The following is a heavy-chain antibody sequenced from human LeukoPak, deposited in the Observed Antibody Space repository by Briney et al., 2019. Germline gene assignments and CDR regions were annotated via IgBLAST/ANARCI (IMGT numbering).Heavy chain of an antibody. CDR1: GYSISSGYY. Sequence: SETLSLTCTVAGYSISSGYYWGWLRQSPGKGLEWIASIYHTGETHYHPSLKSRVSISVDTSSNQFSLRSTSATAADTAMYYCARGRFAELLFDIWGQGTLVTVSS. CDR2: IYHTGET. J-gene: IGHJ4*02. CDR3: ARGRFAELLFDI. V-gene: IGHV4-38-2*02. D-gene: IGHD3-10*01.